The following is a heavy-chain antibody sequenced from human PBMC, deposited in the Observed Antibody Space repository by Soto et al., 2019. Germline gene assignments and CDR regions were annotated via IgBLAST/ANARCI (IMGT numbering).Heavy chain of an antibody. CDR1: GFTFSSYG. J-gene: IGHJ4*02. CDR3: ARDGITPLTGYSSGWYLGY. D-gene: IGHD6-19*01. Sequence: QVQLVESGGGVVQPGRSLRLSCAASGFTFSSYGMHWVRQAPGKGLEWVAVIWYDGSNKYYADSVKGRFTISRDNSKNTLYLQMNSLRGEDTAVYYCARDGITPLTGYSSGWYLGYWGQGTLVTVSS. V-gene: IGHV3-33*01. CDR2: IWYDGSNK.